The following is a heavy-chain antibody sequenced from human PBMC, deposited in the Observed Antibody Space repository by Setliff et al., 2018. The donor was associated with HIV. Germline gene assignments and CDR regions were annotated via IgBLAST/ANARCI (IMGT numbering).Heavy chain of an antibody. CDR1: GGSISSGSYY. V-gene: IGHV4-61*09. CDR2: IYTNGYT. CDR3: ARAPPGIQNDAFDV. Sequence: PSETLSLTCSVSGGSISSGSYYWTWIRQPAGKGPEWIGHIYTNGYTNYNPSLKSRVTISVDTPKNQFSLRLTSVTAADTAVYYCARAPPGIQNDAFDVWGQGTMVTVSS. J-gene: IGHJ3*01.